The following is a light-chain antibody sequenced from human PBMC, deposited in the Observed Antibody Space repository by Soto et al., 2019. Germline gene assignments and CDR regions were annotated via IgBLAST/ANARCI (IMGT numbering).Light chain of an antibody. CDR3: ASWDGSLSGWM. J-gene: IGLJ3*02. CDR1: SSNIGSDH. Sequence: QLVLTQAPSASGTPGQWVTISCSGSSSNIGSDHVYWYQLLPGRAPKLLIYSNNQRPSGVPDRFSASKSGASASLAISGLRSEDEADYFCASWDGSLSGWMFGGGTQLTVL. CDR2: SNN. V-gene: IGLV1-47*01.